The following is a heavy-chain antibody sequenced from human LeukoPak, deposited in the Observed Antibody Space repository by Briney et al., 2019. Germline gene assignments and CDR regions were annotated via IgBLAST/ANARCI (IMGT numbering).Heavy chain of an antibody. J-gene: IGHJ6*03. V-gene: IGHV4-4*07. Sequence: PSQTRSLTCTVAGRSIGSYYGSWIRQPDGKGLEWIGRTHTSGDTNSDPSLKTRASMSVDTSQNQPSLKLSSVPAADPAVYYWASSCPVRGYRYHIDVWGKGTTVTVSS. CDR2: THTSGDT. CDR3: ASSCPVRGYRYHIDV. D-gene: IGHD3-22*01. CDR1: GRSIGSYY.